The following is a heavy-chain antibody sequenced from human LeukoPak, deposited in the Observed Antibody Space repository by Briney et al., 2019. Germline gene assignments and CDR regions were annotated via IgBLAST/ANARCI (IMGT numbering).Heavy chain of an antibody. CDR1: GFTFSSYW. Sequence: GGSLRLSCVASGFTFSSYWMSWVRQAPGKGLEWVANIKQDGSEKYYVDSVKGRFTISRDNAKNSLYLQMNSLRAEDTAVYYCARDLRAVAGTGASFDYWGQGTLVTVSS. V-gene: IGHV3-7*01. CDR2: IKQDGSEK. D-gene: IGHD6-19*01. J-gene: IGHJ4*02. CDR3: ARDLRAVAGTGASFDY.